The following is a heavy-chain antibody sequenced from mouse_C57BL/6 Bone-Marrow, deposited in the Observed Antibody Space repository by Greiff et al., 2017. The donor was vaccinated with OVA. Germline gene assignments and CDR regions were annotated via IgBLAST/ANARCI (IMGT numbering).Heavy chain of an antibody. J-gene: IGHJ3*01. D-gene: IGHD1-1*01. Sequence: QVQLQQPGAELVKPGASVKLSCKASGYTFTSYWMHWVKQRPGQGLEWIGMIHLNSGSTNYNEKFKSKATLTVDKSSSTAYMQLSSLTSEDSAVYYCAHYYGSSPWFAYWGQGTLVTVSA. CDR3: AHYYGSSPWFAY. V-gene: IGHV1-64*01. CDR2: IHLNSGST. CDR1: GYTFTSYW.